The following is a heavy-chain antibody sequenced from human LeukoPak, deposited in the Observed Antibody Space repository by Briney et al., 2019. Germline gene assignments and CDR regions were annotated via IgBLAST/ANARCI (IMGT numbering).Heavy chain of an antibody. J-gene: IGHJ6*03. CDR1: GGTFSSYA. V-gene: IGHV1-69*06. CDR2: IIPIFGTA. Sequence: ASVKVSCKASGGTFSSYAISWVRQAPGQGLEWMGGIIPIFGTANYAQKFQGRVTITADKSTSTAYMELSSLRSEDTAVYYCARFRGSSNCYYYYMDVWGKGTTVTVSS. D-gene: IGHD6-13*01. CDR3: ARFRGSSNCYYYYMDV.